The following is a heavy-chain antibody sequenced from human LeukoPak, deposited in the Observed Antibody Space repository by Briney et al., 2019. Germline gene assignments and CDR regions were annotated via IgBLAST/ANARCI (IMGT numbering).Heavy chain of an antibody. CDR1: GGTFSSYA. D-gene: IGHD5-12*01. CDR2: LIPIFGTA. J-gene: IGHJ4*02. V-gene: IGHV1-69*05. CDR3: ARPHSGYDLTPGDY. Sequence: GSSVKVSCKASGGTFSSYAITWVRQAPGRGLEWMGGLIPIFGTAHFAQKFQGRVTLTTDESTSTSYMELSSLGSEDTAVYYCARPHSGYDLTPGDYWGQGTLVTVSS.